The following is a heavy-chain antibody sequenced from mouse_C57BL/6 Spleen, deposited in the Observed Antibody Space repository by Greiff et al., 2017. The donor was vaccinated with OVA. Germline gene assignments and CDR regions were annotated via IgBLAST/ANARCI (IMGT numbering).Heavy chain of an antibody. V-gene: IGHV7-1*01. CDR1: GFTFSDFY. Sequence: EVKVVESGGGLVQSGRSLRLSCATSGFTFSDFYMEWVRQAPGKGLEWIAASRNKANDYTTEYSASVKGRFIVSRDTSQSILYLQMNALRAEDTAIYYCARDAPRGYAMDYWGQGTSVTVSS. CDR3: ARDAPRGYAMDY. CDR2: SRNKANDYTT. J-gene: IGHJ4*01.